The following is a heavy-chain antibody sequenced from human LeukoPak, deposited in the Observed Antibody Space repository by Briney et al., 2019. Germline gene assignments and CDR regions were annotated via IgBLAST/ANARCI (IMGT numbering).Heavy chain of an antibody. CDR1: GFTFSSYG. J-gene: IGHJ4*02. CDR2: ISYDGSNK. D-gene: IGHD1-1*01. CDR3: AKMVSAGTPSRYFDY. Sequence: GGSLRLSCAASGFTFSSYGMHWVRQAPGKGLEWVAVISYDGSNKYYADSVKGRFTISRDNSKNTLYLQMNSLRAEDTAVYYCAKMVSAGTPSRYFDYWGQGTLVTVSS. V-gene: IGHV3-30*18.